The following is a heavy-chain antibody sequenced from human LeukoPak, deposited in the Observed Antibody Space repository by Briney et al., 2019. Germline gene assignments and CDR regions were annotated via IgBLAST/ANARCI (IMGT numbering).Heavy chain of an antibody. J-gene: IGHJ1*01. CDR2: IIPIFGTA. V-gene: IGHV1-69*01. D-gene: IGHD1-26*01. CDR1: GGTFSSYA. CDR3: ASQEWELLGLQH. Sequence: ASVKVSCKASGGTFSSYAISWVRQAPGQGLEWMGGIIPIFGTANYAQKFQGRVTITADESTSTAYMELSSLRSEDTAVYYCASQEWELLGLQHWGQGTLVTVSS.